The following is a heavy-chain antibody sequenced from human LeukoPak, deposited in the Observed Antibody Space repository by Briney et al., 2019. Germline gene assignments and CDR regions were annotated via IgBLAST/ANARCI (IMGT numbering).Heavy chain of an antibody. CDR2: INHSGST. Sequence: PSETLSLTCAVYGGSFSGYYWSWIRQPPGKGLEWIGEINHSGSTNYNPSLKSRATISVDTSKNQFSLKLSSVTAADTAVCYCATSGYDLLDYWGQGTLVTVSS. CDR1: GGSFSGYY. V-gene: IGHV4-34*01. J-gene: IGHJ4*02. CDR3: ATSGYDLLDY. D-gene: IGHD5-12*01.